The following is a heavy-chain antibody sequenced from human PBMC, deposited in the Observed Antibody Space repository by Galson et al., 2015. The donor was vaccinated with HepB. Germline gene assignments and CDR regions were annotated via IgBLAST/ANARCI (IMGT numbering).Heavy chain of an antibody. D-gene: IGHD2-2*02. V-gene: IGHV2-70*01. CDR1: GVSLSTSGMC. Sequence: PALVKPTQTLTLTCTFSGVSLSTSGMCVSWIRQPPGKALEWLALIDWDDDKYYSTSLKTRLTISKDTSKNQVVLTMTNMDPVDTATYYCARMTGGAIQGGADYWGQGTLVTVSS. J-gene: IGHJ4*02. CDR3: ARMTGGAIQGGADY. CDR2: IDWDDDK.